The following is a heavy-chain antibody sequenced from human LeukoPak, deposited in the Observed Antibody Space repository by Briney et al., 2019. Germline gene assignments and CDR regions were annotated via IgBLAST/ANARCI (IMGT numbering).Heavy chain of an antibody. Sequence: SETLSLTCAVYGGSFSGYYWSWIRQPPGKGLEWIGEINHSGSTNYNPSLKSRVTISVDTSENQFSLKLSSVTAADTAVYYCARGKRWLQFVGHFDYWGQGTLVTVSS. CDR2: INHSGST. V-gene: IGHV4-34*01. J-gene: IGHJ4*02. CDR3: ARGKRWLQFVGHFDY. D-gene: IGHD5-24*01. CDR1: GGSFSGYY.